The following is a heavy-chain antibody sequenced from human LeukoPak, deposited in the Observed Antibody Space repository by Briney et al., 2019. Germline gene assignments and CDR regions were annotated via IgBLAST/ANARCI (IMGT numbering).Heavy chain of an antibody. CDR2: INPNSGGT. V-gene: IGHV1-2*04. J-gene: IGHJ2*01. Sequence: ASVKVSCKASGYTFTGYYMHWVRQAPGQGLEWMGWINPNSGGTNYAQKFQGWVTMTRDTSISTAYMELSRLRSDDTAVYYCARASGATLADWNFDLWGRGTLVTVSS. CDR1: GYTFTGYY. D-gene: IGHD3-10*01. CDR3: ARASGATLADWNFDL.